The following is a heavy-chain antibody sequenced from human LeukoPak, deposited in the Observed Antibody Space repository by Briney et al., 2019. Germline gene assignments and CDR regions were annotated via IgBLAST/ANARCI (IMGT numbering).Heavy chain of an antibody. D-gene: IGHD3-3*01. CDR1: GFTFSTYG. Sequence: GGSLRLSCAASGFTFSTYGMNWVRQAPGKGLEWVAVISYDGSNKYYADSVKGRFTISRDNSKNTLYLQMNSLRAEDTAVYYCARDIQYYDFWSGYYTSSDYWGQGTLVTVSS. CDR2: ISYDGSNK. CDR3: ARDIQYYDFWSGYYTSSDY. J-gene: IGHJ4*02. V-gene: IGHV3-30*03.